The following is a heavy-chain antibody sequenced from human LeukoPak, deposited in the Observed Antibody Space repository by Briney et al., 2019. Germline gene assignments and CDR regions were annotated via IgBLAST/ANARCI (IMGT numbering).Heavy chain of an antibody. CDR3: ARAAGTGYYYYMDV. J-gene: IGHJ6*03. D-gene: IGHD1-1*01. CDR2: INWNGGST. Sequence: GGSLRPSCAASGFTFDDYGMSWVRQAPGKGLEWVSGINWNGGSTGYADSVKGRFTISRDNAKNSLYLQMNSLRAEDTALYYCARAAGTGYYYYMDVWGKGTTVTVSS. V-gene: IGHV3-20*04. CDR1: GFTFDDYG.